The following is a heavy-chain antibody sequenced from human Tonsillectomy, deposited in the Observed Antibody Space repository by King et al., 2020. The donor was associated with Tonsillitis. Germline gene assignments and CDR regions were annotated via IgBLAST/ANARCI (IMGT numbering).Heavy chain of an antibody. CDR1: GFTFSSYG. D-gene: IGHD3-9*01. Sequence: VQLVESGGGVVQPGRSLRLSCAASGFTFSSYGMHWVRQAPGKGLEWVAVISYDGSNKYYADSVKGRFTISRDNSKNTLYLQMNSLRAEDMAMYYCAKDVAERYFDWLLPDYWGQGTLVTVPS. V-gene: IGHV3-30*18. CDR2: ISYDGSNK. J-gene: IGHJ4*02. CDR3: AKDVAERYFDWLLPDY.